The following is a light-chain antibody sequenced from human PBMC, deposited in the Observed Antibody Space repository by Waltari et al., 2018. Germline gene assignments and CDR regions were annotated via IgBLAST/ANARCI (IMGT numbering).Light chain of an antibody. Sequence: EIVLPQSPAPLSLSPGESAHLSCWASQSVGRALAWYQQTRGQAPRLLIYGASTRASGIPDRFSGSGSGTDFSLTINRLEPEDFAVYYCQHYVRLPVTFGQGTKVEIK. V-gene: IGKV3-20*01. J-gene: IGKJ1*01. CDR3: QHYVRLPVT. CDR2: GAS. CDR1: QSVGRA.